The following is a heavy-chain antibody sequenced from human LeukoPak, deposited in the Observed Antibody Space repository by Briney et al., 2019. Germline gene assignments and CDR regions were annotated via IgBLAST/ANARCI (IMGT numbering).Heavy chain of an antibody. CDR2: ISSSTYI. Sequence: GGSLRLSCAASGFTFGGYTMNWVRQAPGKGLEWVSSISSSTYIYYADSVKGRFTISRDNAKNSLHLQMNSLRVEDTAVYYCARGYSGSYPHFDYWGQGTLVTVSS. J-gene: IGHJ4*02. CDR3: ARGYSGSYPHFDY. D-gene: IGHD1-26*01. V-gene: IGHV3-21*01. CDR1: GFTFGGYT.